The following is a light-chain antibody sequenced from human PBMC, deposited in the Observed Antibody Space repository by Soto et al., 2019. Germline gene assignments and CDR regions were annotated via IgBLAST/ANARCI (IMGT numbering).Light chain of an antibody. CDR1: SSNIGTGYD. CDR3: QSYDSNLSFV. V-gene: IGLV1-40*01. CDR2: GNS. Sequence: QSVLTQPPSVSGAPGQRVTISCTGSSSNIGTGYDVHWYQQLPGTAPKLLIYGNSNRPSGVPDRFSGSKSGTSASLAITGLQAEDEADYYCQSYDSNLSFVFGGGTKLTVL. J-gene: IGLJ2*01.